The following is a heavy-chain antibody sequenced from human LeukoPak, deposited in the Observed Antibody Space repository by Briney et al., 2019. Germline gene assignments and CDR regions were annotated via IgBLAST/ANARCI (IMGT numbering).Heavy chain of an antibody. CDR1: GFTFTSYA. D-gene: IGHD3-3*01. CDR3: AKENTIFGVVTRFDY. CDR2: ISGSGGST. Sequence: GGSLRLSCAASGFTFTSYAMSWVRQAPGKGLEWVSSISGSGGSTFYVDSVKGRFTISRDNSKNTLYLQMSSLRAEDTAVYYCAKENTIFGVVTRFDYWGQGTLLAVSS. V-gene: IGHV3-23*01. J-gene: IGHJ4*02.